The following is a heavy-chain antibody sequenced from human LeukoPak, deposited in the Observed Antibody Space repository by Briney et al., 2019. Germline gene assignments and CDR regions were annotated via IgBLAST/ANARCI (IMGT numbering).Heavy chain of an antibody. J-gene: IGHJ4*02. V-gene: IGHV4-39*07. CDR3: ARDPDFWSGYYNFDY. CDR1: GGSIISSRYY. Sequence: SETLSLTCTVSGGSIISSRYYWGWIRQPPGKGLEWIGSIYYSGTTYYNPSLKSRVTISVDTSKNQFSLKLNSVTAADTVVYYCARDPDFWSGYYNFDYWGQGTLVTVSS. CDR2: IYYSGTT. D-gene: IGHD3-3*01.